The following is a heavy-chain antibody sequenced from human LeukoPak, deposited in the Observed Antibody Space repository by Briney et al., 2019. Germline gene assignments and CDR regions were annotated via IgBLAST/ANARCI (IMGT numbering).Heavy chain of an antibody. J-gene: IGHJ4*02. CDR3: THTSLPTFDIVVVPGAFDS. CDR2: IYWDGDK. D-gene: IGHD2-2*01. V-gene: IGHV2-5*02. CDR1: GFSLSTREMG. Sequence: SGPTLVNPTQTLTLTCTFSGFSLSTREMGVGWIRQPPGKALEWLAVIYWDGDKRYSPSLQSRVTITRDTSRNQVVLRMTNMDPVDTATYYCTHTSLPTFDIVVVPGAFDSWGQGTLVTVSS.